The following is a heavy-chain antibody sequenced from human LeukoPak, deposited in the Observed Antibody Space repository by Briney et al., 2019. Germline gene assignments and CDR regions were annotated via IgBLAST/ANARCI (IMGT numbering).Heavy chain of an antibody. CDR1: GITFRNTW. D-gene: IGHD3-3*01. V-gene: IGHV3-9*01. Sequence: PGGSLRLSCAASGITFRNTWMHWVRQAPGKGLEWVSGISWNSGSIGYADSVKGRFTISRDNAKNSLYLQMNSLRAEDTALYYCAKDCRLRFLEWLFPCGMDVWGQGTTVTVSS. CDR3: AKDCRLRFLEWLFPCGMDV. CDR2: ISWNSGSI. J-gene: IGHJ6*02.